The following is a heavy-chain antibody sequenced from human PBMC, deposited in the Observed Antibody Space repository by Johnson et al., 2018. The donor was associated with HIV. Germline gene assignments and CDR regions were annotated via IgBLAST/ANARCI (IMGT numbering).Heavy chain of an antibody. Sequence: VQLVESGGGLVQPGGSLRLSCAASGFTFSDYYMSWIRQAPGKGLEWVSYISSSGSTIYYADSVKGRFTISRDNAKNSLYLQMNSLRAEDTALYYCAKDKRRDRVGATRWVAFDIWGQGTMVTVSS. CDR1: GFTFSDYY. CDR3: AKDKRRDRVGATRWVAFDI. J-gene: IGHJ3*02. D-gene: IGHD1-26*01. CDR2: ISSSGSTI. V-gene: IGHV3-11*01.